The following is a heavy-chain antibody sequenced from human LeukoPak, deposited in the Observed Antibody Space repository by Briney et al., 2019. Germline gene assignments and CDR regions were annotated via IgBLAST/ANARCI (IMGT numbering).Heavy chain of an antibody. Sequence: DPSETLSLTCTVSGGSISSYYWSWIRQPPGKGLEWIGYIYYSGSTNYNPSLKSRVTISVDTSKNQFSLKLSSVTAADTAVYYCARCGGGYNSNAFDIWGQGTMVTVSS. CDR1: GGSISSYY. V-gene: IGHV4-59*01. CDR2: IYYSGST. D-gene: IGHD5-24*01. CDR3: ARCGGGYNSNAFDI. J-gene: IGHJ3*02.